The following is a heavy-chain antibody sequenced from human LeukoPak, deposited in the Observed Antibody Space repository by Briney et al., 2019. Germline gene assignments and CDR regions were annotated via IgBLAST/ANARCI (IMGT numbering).Heavy chain of an antibody. CDR3: ARDVRLRAFDI. Sequence: GGSLRLSCAASGFTFSSYAMNWVRQAPGKGLEWVSSISSSSSYIYYADSVKGRFTISRDNAKNSLYLQMNSLRAEDTAVYYCARDVRLRAFDIWGQGTMVTVSS. V-gene: IGHV3-21*01. CDR1: GFTFSSYA. J-gene: IGHJ3*02. D-gene: IGHD5-12*01. CDR2: ISSSSSYI.